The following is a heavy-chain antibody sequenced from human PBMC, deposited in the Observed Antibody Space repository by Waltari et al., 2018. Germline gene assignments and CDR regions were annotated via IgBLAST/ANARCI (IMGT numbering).Heavy chain of an antibody. CDR2: ISGSGGST. CDR1: GFTFSSYA. Sequence: EVQLVESGGGLVQPGGSLRLSCAASGFTFSSYAMSWVRQAPGKGLEWVSAISGSGGSTYYADSVKGRFTISRDNSKNTLYLQKNSLRAEDTAVYYCAKDRVGEQLVGGDAFDIWGQGTMVTVSS. J-gene: IGHJ3*02. CDR3: AKDRVGEQLVGGDAFDI. D-gene: IGHD6-6*01. V-gene: IGHV3-23*04.